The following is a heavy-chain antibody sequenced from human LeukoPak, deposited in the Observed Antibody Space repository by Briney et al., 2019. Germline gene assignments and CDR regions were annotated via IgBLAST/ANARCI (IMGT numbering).Heavy chain of an antibody. CDR3: ARYGDYEGSVWFDP. Sequence: ASVKVSCKASGYTFTSYDINWVRQATGLGLEWMGWMNPNSGNTGYAQKFQGRVTMTRNTSTSTAYMELSSLRSEDTAVYYCARYGDYEGSVWFDPWGQGTLVTVSS. CDR2: MNPNSGNT. V-gene: IGHV1-8*01. CDR1: GYTFTSYD. J-gene: IGHJ5*02. D-gene: IGHD4-17*01.